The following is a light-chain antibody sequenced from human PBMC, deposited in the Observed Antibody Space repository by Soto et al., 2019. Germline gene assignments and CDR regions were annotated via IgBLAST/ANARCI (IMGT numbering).Light chain of an antibody. V-gene: IGKV3-20*01. CDR3: QQYGSSPG. J-gene: IGKJ1*01. CDR1: QSVSSSY. CDR2: GAS. Sequence: EIVLTQSPGTLSLSPGERATLSCRASQSVSSSYLAWYQQKPGQAPRLLIYGASSRATGIPDRFSGSGSGTVFTLTISRLEPEDFAVYYCQQYGSSPGFGQGTKVEIK.